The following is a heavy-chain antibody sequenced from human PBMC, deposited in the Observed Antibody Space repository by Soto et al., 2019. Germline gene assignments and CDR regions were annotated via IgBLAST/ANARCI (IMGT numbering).Heavy chain of an antibody. D-gene: IGHD3-9*01. CDR2: IYYSGST. J-gene: IGHJ6*02. Sequence: QVQLQESGPGLVKPSETLSLTCTVSGGSISSYYWSWIRQPPGKGLEWIGYIYYSGSTNYNPSLKSRVTISVDTSKNQFSLKLSSVTAADTAVYYCARFSAYYDILTGYPYYYYGMDVWGQGTTVTVSS. CDR3: ARFSAYYDILTGYPYYYYGMDV. CDR1: GGSISSYY. V-gene: IGHV4-59*08.